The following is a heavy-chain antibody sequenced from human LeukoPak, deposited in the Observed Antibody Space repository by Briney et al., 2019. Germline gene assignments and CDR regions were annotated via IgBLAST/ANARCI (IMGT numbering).Heavy chain of an antibody. CDR2: ISSDGSGT. CDR1: GFTFSSDW. V-gene: IGHV3-74*03. D-gene: IGHD1-7*01. CDR3: ARAITGTWNVMDV. J-gene: IGHJ6*02. Sequence: GGSLRLSCAASGFTFSSDWMHWVRQAPGQGLVWVTRISSDGSGTKYADSVKGRITISRDNTKNTLSLQMNSLRAEDSAVYYCARAITGTWNVMDVWGQGTTVTVSS.